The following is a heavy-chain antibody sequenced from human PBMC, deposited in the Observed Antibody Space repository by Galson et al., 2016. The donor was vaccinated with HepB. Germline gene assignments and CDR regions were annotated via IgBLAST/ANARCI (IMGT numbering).Heavy chain of an antibody. CDR2: ISYDGRNK. J-gene: IGHJ4*02. Sequence: SLRLSCASSGLTFSSYAMSWVRQAPGKGLQWVALISYDGRNKYYVDSVKGRFTISRDNSKNTLYMQMNGLRPEDTAMYYCAKVDGSGSNHLLSIVRDYFDYWGQGTLVTVSS. CDR1: GLTFSSYA. V-gene: IGHV3-30*18. CDR3: AKVDGSGSNHLLSIVRDYFDY. D-gene: IGHD3-10*01.